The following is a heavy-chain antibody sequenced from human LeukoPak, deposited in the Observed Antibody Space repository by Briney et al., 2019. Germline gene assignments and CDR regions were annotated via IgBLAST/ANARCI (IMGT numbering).Heavy chain of an antibody. Sequence: GSLRLSCAASGFTFSTYGMHWVRQAPGKGLEWVAVIWFDGSNKYYGDSVEGRFTISRDNSKNTLYLQMNSLRVEDTAVYYCARGDYVWGSYRFQHWGQGTLVTVSS. CDR3: ARGDYVWGSYRFQH. D-gene: IGHD3-16*02. CDR1: GFTFSTYG. V-gene: IGHV3-33*01. CDR2: IWFDGSNK. J-gene: IGHJ1*01.